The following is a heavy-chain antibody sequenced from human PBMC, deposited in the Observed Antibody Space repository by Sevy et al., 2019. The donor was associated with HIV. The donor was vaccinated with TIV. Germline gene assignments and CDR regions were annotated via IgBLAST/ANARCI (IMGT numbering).Heavy chain of an antibody. CDR3: ARAGGRDIVVVRAAMVDYGMDV. Sequence: ASVKVSCKASGYTFTSYDINWVRQATGQGLEWMGWMNPNSGNTGYAQKFQGRVTMTRNTSISTAYMELGSLRSEDTAVYYCARAGGRDIVVVRAAMVDYGMDVWGQGTTVTVSS. J-gene: IGHJ6*02. CDR2: MNPNSGNT. CDR1: GYTFTSYD. V-gene: IGHV1-8*01. D-gene: IGHD2-2*01.